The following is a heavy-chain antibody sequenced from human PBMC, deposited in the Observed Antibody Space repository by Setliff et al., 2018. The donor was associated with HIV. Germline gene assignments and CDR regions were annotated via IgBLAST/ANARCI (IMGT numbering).Heavy chain of an antibody. CDR2: IYYSGFT. CDR1: GGSISTYY. V-gene: IGHV4-59*12. Sequence: SETLSLTCTVSGGSISTYYWSWIRQPPGKGLEWIGYIYYSGFTYYSPSLQSRLTISVDTSKNQLSLKLTSVTAADTAVYYCARLTYYYDTSGPAAAFDIWGQGTMVTVSS. J-gene: IGHJ3*02. CDR3: ARLTYYYDTSGPAAAFDI. D-gene: IGHD3-22*01.